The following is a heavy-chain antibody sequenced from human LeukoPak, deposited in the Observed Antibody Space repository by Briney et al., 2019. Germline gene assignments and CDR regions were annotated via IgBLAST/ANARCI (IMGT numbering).Heavy chain of an antibody. J-gene: IGHJ4*02. CDR2: IYYSGST. CDR1: GCSISSSSYY. V-gene: IGHV4-39*01. Sequence: SETLSLTCTVSGCSISSSSYYWGWIRQPPGKGLEWIGSIYYSGSTYYNPSLKSRVTISVDTSKNQFSLKLSSVTAADTAVYYCARQNGYSYGFYYWGQGTLVTVSS. D-gene: IGHD5-18*01. CDR3: ARQNGYSYGFYY.